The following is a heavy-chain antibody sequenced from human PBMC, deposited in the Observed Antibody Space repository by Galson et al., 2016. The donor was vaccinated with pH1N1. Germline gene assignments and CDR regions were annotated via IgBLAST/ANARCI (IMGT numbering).Heavy chain of an antibody. Sequence: LRLSCAASGFTFGDYAMSWVRQAPGKGLEWVSFIRSNTYGGTTQYAASVKGRFTIASDDSKSIAYLQMNSLETEDTAVYYCTRENHHKFDYWGQGTLVTVSS. CDR3: TRENHHKFDY. J-gene: IGHJ4*02. CDR2: IRSNTYGGTT. CDR1: GFTFGDYA. V-gene: IGHV3-49*04.